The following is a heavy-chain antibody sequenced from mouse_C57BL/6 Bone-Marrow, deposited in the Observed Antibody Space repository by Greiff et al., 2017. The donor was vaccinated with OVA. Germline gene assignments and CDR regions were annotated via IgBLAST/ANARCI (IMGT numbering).Heavy chain of an antibody. CDR3: ARRTGTEVFDY. V-gene: IGHV5-9*01. Sequence: EVKVVESGGGLVKPGGSLKLSCAASGFTFSSYTMSWVRQTPEKRLEWVATISGGGGNTYYPDSVKGRFTISRDNAKNTLYLQMSSLRSEDTALYYCARRTGTEVFDYWGQGTTLTVSS. CDR1: GFTFSSYT. J-gene: IGHJ2*01. CDR2: ISGGGGNT. D-gene: IGHD4-1*01.